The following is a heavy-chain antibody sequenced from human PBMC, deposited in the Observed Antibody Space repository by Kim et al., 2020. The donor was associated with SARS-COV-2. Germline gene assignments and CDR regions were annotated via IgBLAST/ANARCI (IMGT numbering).Heavy chain of an antibody. CDR2: INPSGGST. Sequence: ASVKVSCKASGYTFTSYYMHWVRQAPGQGLEWMGIINPSGGSTSYAQKFQGRVTMTRDTSTSTVYMELSSLRSEDTAVYYCAREPVLAAAGTGTDYWGQGTLVTFSS. CDR1: GYTFTSYY. V-gene: IGHV1-46*01. D-gene: IGHD6-13*01. CDR3: AREPVLAAAGTGTDY. J-gene: IGHJ4*02.